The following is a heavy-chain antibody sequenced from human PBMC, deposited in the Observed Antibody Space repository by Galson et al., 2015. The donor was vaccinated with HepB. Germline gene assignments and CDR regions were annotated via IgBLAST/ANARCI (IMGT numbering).Heavy chain of an antibody. Sequence: SLRLSCAASGFTFGSYAMSWVRQSPGKGLEWVSVISGDGAVTYYADSVRGRFIISRDNSKNMLYLQMNSLRVEDTAVYYCSKDGSTLKWLHDNWGQGALVTGSS. CDR3: SKDGSTLKWLHDN. D-gene: IGHD5-12*01. CDR1: GFTFGSYA. J-gene: IGHJ4*02. V-gene: IGHV3-23*01. CDR2: ISGDGAVT.